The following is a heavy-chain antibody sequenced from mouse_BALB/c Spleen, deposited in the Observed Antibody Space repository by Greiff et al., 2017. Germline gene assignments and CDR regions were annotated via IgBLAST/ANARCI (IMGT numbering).Heavy chain of an antibody. CDR2: ISSGSSTI. CDR1: GFTFSSFG. J-gene: IGHJ2*01. D-gene: IGHD2-3*01. Sequence: DVQLVESGGGLVQPGGSRKLSCAASGFTFSSFGMHWVRQAPEKGLEWVAYISSGSSTIYYADTVKGRFTISRDNPKNTLFLQMTSLRSEDTAMYYCARDGYYRVLDYWGQGTTLTVSS. CDR3: ARDGYYRVLDY. V-gene: IGHV5-17*02.